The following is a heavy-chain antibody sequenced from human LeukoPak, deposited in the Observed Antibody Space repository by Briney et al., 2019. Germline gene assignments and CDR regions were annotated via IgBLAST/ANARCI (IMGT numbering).Heavy chain of an antibody. Sequence: PSETLSLTCAVYGGSFSGHYWTWIRQSPGKGLEWIGESTHSGSTNYNTSLKSRLTISVDTFKNQFSLKLTSVSAADTAVDHCARGRTGAAALDFWGPGTLVTVSS. D-gene: IGHD6-25*01. J-gene: IGHJ4*02. CDR2: STHSGST. V-gene: IGHV4-34*01. CDR1: GGSFSGHY. CDR3: ARGRTGAAALDF.